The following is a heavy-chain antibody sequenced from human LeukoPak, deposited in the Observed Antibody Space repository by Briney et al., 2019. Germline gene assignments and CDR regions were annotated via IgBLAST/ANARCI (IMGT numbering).Heavy chain of an antibody. D-gene: IGHD5-12*01. J-gene: IGHJ4*02. CDR2: IYHRGNT. CDR1: GGSISGINW. Sequence: SETLSLTCAVSGGSISGINWWSWVRQPLGKGLEWIGEIYHRGNTNYNPSLKSRVTISVDNSKNQFSLNLSSVTAADTAVYYCGRIGYSGYGTVDYWGRGTLVTVSS. CDR3: GRIGYSGYGTVDY. V-gene: IGHV4-4*02.